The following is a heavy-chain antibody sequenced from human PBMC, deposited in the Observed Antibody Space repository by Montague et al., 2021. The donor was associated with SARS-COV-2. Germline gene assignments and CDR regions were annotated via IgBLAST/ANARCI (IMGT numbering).Heavy chain of an antibody. CDR2: SNHSGST. V-gene: IGHV4-34*01. CDR3: ARGFGRAIYSLGFDLDYYYYMGV. J-gene: IGHJ6*03. CDR1: GGSFSGYY. Sequence: SETLSLTCAVYGGSFSGYYWSWIRQPPGKGLEWIGESNHSGSTNYNPSLKSRVTISVDTSKNQFSLKLSSVTAADTAVYYCARGFGRAIYSLGFDLDYYYYMGVWGQGTTVTVSS. D-gene: IGHD5-18*01.